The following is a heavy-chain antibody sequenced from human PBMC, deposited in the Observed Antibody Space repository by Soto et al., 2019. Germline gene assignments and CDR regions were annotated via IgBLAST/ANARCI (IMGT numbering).Heavy chain of an antibody. V-gene: IGHV4-4*02. CDR3: AGRWGEGRVDY. J-gene: IGHJ4*01. D-gene: IGHD3-10*01. Sequence: QVQLQESGPGLVKPSGTLSLTCAVSGGSISSSNWWSWVRQPPGKGLEWIGEIYHSGNTNYNPSLKSRVTMAVDKAKNQFPLKLSPVTAADTAVYYCAGRWGEGRVDYWGQGTLVTVSS. CDR1: GGSISSSNW. CDR2: IYHSGNT.